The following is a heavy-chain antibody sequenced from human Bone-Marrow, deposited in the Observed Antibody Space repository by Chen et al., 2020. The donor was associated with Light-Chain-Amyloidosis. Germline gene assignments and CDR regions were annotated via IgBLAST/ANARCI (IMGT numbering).Heavy chain of an antibody. Sequence: QVQLQESGPGLVKPSETLSLTCTVSGGSISSYYWSWIRQPPGKGLEWIGYVYYSGTTNYNPSLSRRGTVSLAASKTHFSLKLSSVTAADTAVYYCARLYTVTTGNWFDPWGQGILVTVSS. J-gene: IGHJ5*02. CDR1: GGSISSYY. CDR2: VYYSGTT. CDR3: ARLYTVTTGNWFDP. V-gene: IGHV4-59*08. D-gene: IGHD4-17*01.